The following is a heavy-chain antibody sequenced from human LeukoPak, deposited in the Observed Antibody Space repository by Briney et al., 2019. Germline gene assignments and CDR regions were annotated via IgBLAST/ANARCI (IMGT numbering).Heavy chain of an antibody. CDR1: GYTFTCYY. Sequence: ASVKVSCKASGYTFTCYYMHWVRQAPGQGLEWMGWINPNSGGTNYAQKFQGRVTMTRDTSISTAYMELSRLRSDDTAVYYCAREGDSYIAADAFDIWGQGTMVTVSS. CDR3: AREGDSYIAADAFDI. V-gene: IGHV1-2*02. CDR2: INPNSGGT. J-gene: IGHJ3*02. D-gene: IGHD5-24*01.